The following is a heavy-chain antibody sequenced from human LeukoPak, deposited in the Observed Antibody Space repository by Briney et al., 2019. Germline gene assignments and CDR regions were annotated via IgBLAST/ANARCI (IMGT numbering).Heavy chain of an antibody. J-gene: IGHJ5*02. Sequence: SEALSLTGTVSGYSIRSGYYWGWIRQPPGKGLEGIGSIHHSGSTYHNPSLKRRVTISVDPSKNQFPLKLSSVTAADPAVYYCARDPYYYYDTSAYYYTAYPWFDPWRQGTVVSLSS. CDR3: ARDPYYYYDTSAYYYTAYPWFDP. CDR2: IHHSGST. D-gene: IGHD3-22*01. CDR1: GYSIRSGYY. V-gene: IGHV4-38-2*02.